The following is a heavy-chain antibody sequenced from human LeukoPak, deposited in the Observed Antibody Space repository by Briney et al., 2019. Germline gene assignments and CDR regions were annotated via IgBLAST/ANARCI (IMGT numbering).Heavy chain of an antibody. J-gene: IGHJ6*02. Sequence: GASVTVSCKASGYSFTRYGISWVRQAPGQGLEWMAWISAYNGNTNYAQKFQGRVTMTTDTSASTAYMELSSLRSEDTAVYYCARERETYYYDSSGYYPSVYYYYGMDVWGQGTTVTVSS. CDR1: GYSFTRYG. CDR2: ISAYNGNT. D-gene: IGHD3-22*01. V-gene: IGHV1-18*01. CDR3: ARERETYYYDSSGYYPSVYYYYGMDV.